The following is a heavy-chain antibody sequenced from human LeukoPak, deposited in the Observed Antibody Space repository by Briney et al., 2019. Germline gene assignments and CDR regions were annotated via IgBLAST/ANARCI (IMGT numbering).Heavy chain of an antibody. CDR1: GGSISSSSYL. V-gene: IGHV4-39*01. Sequence: PSETLSLTCTVSGGSISSSSYLWVWIRQPPGKGLEWIGSIYYSGSTYYNPSLKSRVTISVDTSKNQFSLKLSSVTAADTAVYYCARHSRGYRFRSYYYMDVWGKGTTVTVSS. CDR3: ARHSRGYRFRSYYYMDV. CDR2: IYYSGST. J-gene: IGHJ6*03. D-gene: IGHD3-22*01.